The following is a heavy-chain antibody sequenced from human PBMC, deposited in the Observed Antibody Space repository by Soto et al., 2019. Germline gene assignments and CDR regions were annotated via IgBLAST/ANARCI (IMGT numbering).Heavy chain of an antibody. Sequence: GESLKISCKGSGYSFTSYWINWVRQMPGKGLEWMGRIDPSDSYTNYSPSFQGHVTISADKSISTAYLQWSSLKASDTAMYYCARRHSSRSAFDPCGRGTLVTVSS. CDR2: IDPSDSYT. CDR3: ARRHSSRSAFDP. V-gene: IGHV5-10-1*01. CDR1: GYSFTSYW. J-gene: IGHJ5*02. D-gene: IGHD6-13*01.